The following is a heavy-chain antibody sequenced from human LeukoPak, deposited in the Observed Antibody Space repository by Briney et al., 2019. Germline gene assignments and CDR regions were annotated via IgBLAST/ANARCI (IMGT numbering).Heavy chain of an antibody. CDR1: GFTFSSYA. Sequence: GGSLRLSCAASGFTFSSYAMSWVRQAPGKGLEWVSYISSSGSTIYYADSVKGRFTISRDNAKDSLYLQMNSLRAEDTAVYYCARQYSSSWPFDYWGQGTLVTVSS. V-gene: IGHV3-48*04. CDR2: ISSSGSTI. J-gene: IGHJ4*02. CDR3: ARQYSSSWPFDY. D-gene: IGHD6-13*01.